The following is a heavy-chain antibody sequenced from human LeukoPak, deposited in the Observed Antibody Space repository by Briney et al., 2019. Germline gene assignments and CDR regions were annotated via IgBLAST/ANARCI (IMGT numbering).Heavy chain of an antibody. CDR1: GGSFSSYF. CDR3: AMNWGTGRTLDH. CDR2: INHSGGT. D-gene: IGHD7-27*01. Sequence: SETLSLTCAVYGGSFSSYFWSWIRQPPGKGLEWIGEINHSGGTNYNPSLKSRVTISVDTSKNQFSLKVRSVTAADTAVYYCAMNWGTGRTLDHWAQGTVVTVSS. J-gene: IGHJ4*02. V-gene: IGHV4-34*01.